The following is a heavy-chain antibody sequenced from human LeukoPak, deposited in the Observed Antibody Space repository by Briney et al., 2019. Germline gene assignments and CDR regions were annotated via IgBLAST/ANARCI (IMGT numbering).Heavy chain of an antibody. CDR1: GYTFTSYD. D-gene: IGHD3-10*01. Sequence: GASVKVSCKTSGYTFTSYDINWVRQATGQGLEWMGWMNPNSGNTGHAQKFQGRVTITRNTSISTAYMELSSLRSEDTAVYYCARRFGELLSHAFDIWGQGTMVTVSS. CDR2: MNPNSGNT. V-gene: IGHV1-8*03. J-gene: IGHJ3*02. CDR3: ARRFGELLSHAFDI.